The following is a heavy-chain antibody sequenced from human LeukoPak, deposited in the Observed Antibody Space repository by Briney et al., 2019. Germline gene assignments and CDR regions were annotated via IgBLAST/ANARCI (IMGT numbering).Heavy chain of an antibody. CDR1: QFTFTTYA. CDR3: AKIATWTYFDS. CDR2: IGDSGVPT. Sequence: GGSLRLSCAASQFTFTTYAMSWVRQAPGRGLEWVSSIGDSGVPTYYADSVKGRFTISRDNSQNTLYLQMNSLGADDTAVYYCAKIATWTYFDSWGQGTLVTVSS. V-gene: IGHV3-23*01. J-gene: IGHJ4*02. D-gene: IGHD3/OR15-3a*01.